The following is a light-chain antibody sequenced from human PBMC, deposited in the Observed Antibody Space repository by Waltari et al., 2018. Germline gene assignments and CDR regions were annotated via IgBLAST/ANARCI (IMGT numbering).Light chain of an antibody. Sequence: DIQMTQSPSSLSASVGDRVTITCQASQDISNYLNWYQQTPGKAPKLLIYHESNLKTGVPSRFRGSGSGTDFTFTISSLQPEDIATYYCQQYDNLPITFGQGTRLEIK. CDR3: QQYDNLPIT. CDR1: QDISNY. CDR2: HES. J-gene: IGKJ5*01. V-gene: IGKV1-33*01.